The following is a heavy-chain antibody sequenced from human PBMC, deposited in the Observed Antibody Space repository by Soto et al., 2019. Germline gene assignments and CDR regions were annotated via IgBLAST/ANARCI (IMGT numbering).Heavy chain of an antibody. D-gene: IGHD4-17*01. J-gene: IGHJ3*02. CDR2: ISGNSGKI. Sequence: EGQLVESGGGLIQPGRSLRLSCVASGFNFHDSAMHWIRQVPGKGLEWVSGISGNSGKIDYADSLKGRFTISRDNARNSVYLHINSLRSEDTALYYCVKDMSDYAIDAFDMWGQGTMVTVSS. CDR1: GFNFHDSA. CDR3: VKDMSDYAIDAFDM. V-gene: IGHV3-9*01.